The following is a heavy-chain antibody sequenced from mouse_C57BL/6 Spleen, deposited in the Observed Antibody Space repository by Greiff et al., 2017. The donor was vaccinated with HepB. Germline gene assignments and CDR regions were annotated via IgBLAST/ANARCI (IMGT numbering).Heavy chain of an antibody. CDR2: INPNNGGT. CDR3: AILYYFDY. J-gene: IGHJ2*01. CDR1: GYTFTDYY. Sequence: EVQLQQSGPELVKPGASVKISCKASGYTFTDYYINWVKQSHGKSLEWIGDINPNNGGTSYNQKFKGKTTLTVDKSSSTAYMELRSLTSEDSAVYYCAILYYFDYWGQGTTLTVSS. V-gene: IGHV1-26*01.